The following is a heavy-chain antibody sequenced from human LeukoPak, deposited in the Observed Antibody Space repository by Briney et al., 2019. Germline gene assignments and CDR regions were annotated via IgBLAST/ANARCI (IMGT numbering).Heavy chain of an antibody. CDR1: GFTFSSYA. CDR2: ISGSGGST. V-gene: IGHV3-23*01. D-gene: IGHD6-19*01. J-gene: IGHJ4*02. CDR3: AKSYYSSGWYAGIDY. Sequence: GGSLRLSCAASGFTFSSYAMSWVRQAPGKGLEWVSAISGSGGSTYHADSVKGRFTISRDNSKNTLYLQMNSRRAEDTAVYYCAKSYYSSGWYAGIDYWGQGTLVTVSS.